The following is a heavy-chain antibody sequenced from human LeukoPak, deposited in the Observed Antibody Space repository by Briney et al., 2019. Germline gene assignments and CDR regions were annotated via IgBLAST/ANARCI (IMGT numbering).Heavy chain of an antibody. CDR1: GFTFSSYS. CDR2: ISSSSSYI. J-gene: IGHJ4*02. CDR3: AIGSGSYSGY. D-gene: IGHD3-10*01. Sequence: PGGSLRLSCAASGFTFSSYSMNWVRQAPGKGLEWVSSISSSSSYIYHADSVKGRFTISRDNAKNSLYLQMNSLRAEDTAVYYCAIGSGSYSGYWGQGTLVTVSS. V-gene: IGHV3-21*01.